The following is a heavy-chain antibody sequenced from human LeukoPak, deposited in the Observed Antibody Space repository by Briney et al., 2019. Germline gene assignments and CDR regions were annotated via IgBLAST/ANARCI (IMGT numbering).Heavy chain of an antibody. Sequence: GGSLRLSYAPSGFTFRSYWMHWVRQAPGKGLVWVSRINSDGSSTSYADSVKGRFTISRDNSKNTLYLQMNSLRAEDTAVYYCVTYYYVDAFDIWGQGTMVTVSS. CDR1: GFTFRSYW. CDR3: VTYYYVDAFDI. V-gene: IGHV3-74*01. D-gene: IGHD3-10*02. J-gene: IGHJ3*02. CDR2: INSDGSST.